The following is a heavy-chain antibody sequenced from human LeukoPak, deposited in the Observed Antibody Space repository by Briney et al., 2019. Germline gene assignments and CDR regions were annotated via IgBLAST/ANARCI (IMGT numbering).Heavy chain of an antibody. CDR2: ISDYNGNT. CDR1: GYTFTSYG. Sequence: ASVKVSCKASGYTFTSYGISWVRQAPGQGLEWMGWISDYNGNTNYAQKIQGRVTMTTDTSTSTAYMELRSLRSDDTAVYYCARDELGYCSGGSCYHYFDYWGQGTLVAVSS. CDR3: ARDELGYCSGGSCYHYFDY. D-gene: IGHD2-15*01. J-gene: IGHJ4*02. V-gene: IGHV1-18*01.